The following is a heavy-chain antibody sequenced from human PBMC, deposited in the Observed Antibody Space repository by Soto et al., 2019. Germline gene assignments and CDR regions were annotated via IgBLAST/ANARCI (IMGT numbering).Heavy chain of an antibody. CDR3: AKDSTSQIVLMVYAIRNYYGMDV. CDR2: ISGSGGST. V-gene: IGHV3-23*01. CDR1: GFTFSSYA. J-gene: IGHJ6*02. D-gene: IGHD2-8*01. Sequence: GGSLRLSCAASGFTFSSYAMSWVRQAPGKGLEWVSAISGSGGSTYYADSVKGRFTISRDNSKNTLYLQMNGLRAEDTAVYYCAKDSTSQIVLMVYAIRNYYGMDVWGQGTTVTVSS.